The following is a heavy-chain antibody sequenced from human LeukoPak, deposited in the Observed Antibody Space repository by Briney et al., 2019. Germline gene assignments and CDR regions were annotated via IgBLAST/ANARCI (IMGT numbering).Heavy chain of an antibody. J-gene: IGHJ4*02. D-gene: IGHD6-6*01. Sequence: PGGSLRLSCAASGFTFSSYSMNWVRQAPGKGLEWVSSISSSSSYIYYADSVKGRFTISRDNAKNSLYLQMNSLRAEDTAVYYCARVWYSSSSGVLSFDYWGQGTLVTVSS. CDR3: ARVWYSSSSGVLSFDY. CDR2: ISSSSSYI. CDR1: GFTFSSYS. V-gene: IGHV3-21*01.